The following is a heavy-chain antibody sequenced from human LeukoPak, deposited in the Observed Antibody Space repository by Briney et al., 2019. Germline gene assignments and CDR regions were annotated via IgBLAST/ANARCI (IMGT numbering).Heavy chain of an antibody. CDR2: IKEDGSEK. Sequence: GGSLRLSCAAAGFTFSSFWMSWVRQAPGKGPEWVANIKEDGSEKYFVGSVKGRFTISRDNAKTSLFLQMDSLRAEDTAVYYCAVMSNYYDSSAYYPFHYWGQGTLVTVSS. D-gene: IGHD3-22*01. J-gene: IGHJ4*02. CDR3: AVMSNYYDSSAYYPFHY. CDR1: GFTFSSFW. V-gene: IGHV3-7*01.